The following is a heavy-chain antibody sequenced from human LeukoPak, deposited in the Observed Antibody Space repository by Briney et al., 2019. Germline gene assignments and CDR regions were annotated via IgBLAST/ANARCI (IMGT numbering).Heavy chain of an antibody. V-gene: IGHV3-74*01. D-gene: IGHD3-9*01. CDR3: ARDILTGYYSEYYFDY. Sequence: PGGSLRLSCAASGFTFSSYWMHWVRQAPGKGLVWVSRINSAGSSTSYADSVKGRFTISRDNAKNTLYLQMNSLRAEDTAVYYCARDILTGYYSEYYFDYWGQGTLVTVSS. CDR1: GFTFSSYW. CDR2: INSAGSST. J-gene: IGHJ4*02.